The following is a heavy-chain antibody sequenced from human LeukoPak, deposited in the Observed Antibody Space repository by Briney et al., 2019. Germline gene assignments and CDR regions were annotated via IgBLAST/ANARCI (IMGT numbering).Heavy chain of an antibody. CDR3: ARDPSTWNGYSDY. CDR1: GFTFSSYA. V-gene: IGHV3-48*01. J-gene: IGHJ4*02. Sequence: GGSLRLSCAASGFTFSSYAIHWVRQAPGKGLEWVSYISSSGSTIYYSDSVKGRFTISRDNAKNSVYLQMDSLRAEDTAVYYCARDPSTWNGYSDYWGQGTLVTVSS. CDR2: ISSSGSTI. D-gene: IGHD3-3*01.